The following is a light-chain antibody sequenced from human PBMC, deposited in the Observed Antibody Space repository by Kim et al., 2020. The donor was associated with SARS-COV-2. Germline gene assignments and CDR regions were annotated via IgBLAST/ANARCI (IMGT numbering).Light chain of an antibody. CDR3: QRYNNWHRGYT. J-gene: IGKJ2*01. V-gene: IGKV3-15*01. CDR2: GAS. Sequence: EVVLTQSPDSLSVSLGERATLSCRASQSVNNNLAWFQQKPGQTPRLLIYGASTRATGIPARFSGSGSGTEFTLTIISLQSEDFAVYYCQRYNNWHRGYTFGQGTKLEIK. CDR1: QSVNNN.